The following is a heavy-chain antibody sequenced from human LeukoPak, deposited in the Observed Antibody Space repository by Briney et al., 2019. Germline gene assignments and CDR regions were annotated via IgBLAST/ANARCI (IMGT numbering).Heavy chain of an antibody. CDR3: ARDQGDYYDSCGYNH. CDR1: GGSISSGGYY. D-gene: IGHD3-22*01. CDR2: IYHSGST. Sequence: SETLSLTCTVSGGSISSGGYYWSWIRQPPGKGLEWIGYIYHSGSTYYNPSLKSRVTISVDRSKNQFSLKLSSVTAADTAVHYCARDQGDYYDSCGYNHWGQGTLVTVSS. J-gene: IGHJ5*02. V-gene: IGHV4-30-2*01.